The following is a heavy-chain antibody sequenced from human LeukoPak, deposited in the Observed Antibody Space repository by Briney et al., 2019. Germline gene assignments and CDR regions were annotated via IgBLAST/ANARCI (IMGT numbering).Heavy chain of an antibody. D-gene: IGHD1-7*01. V-gene: IGHV3-21*01. CDR3: AKDYSWNYGDGFDY. J-gene: IGHJ4*02. CDR2: ISSSSSYI. CDR1: GFTFSSYS. Sequence: GGSLRLSCAASGFTFSSYSMNWVRQAPGKGLEWVSSISSSSSYIYYADSVKGRFTISRDNSKNTLYLQMNSLRAEDTAVYYCAKDYSWNYGDGFDYWGQGTLVTVSS.